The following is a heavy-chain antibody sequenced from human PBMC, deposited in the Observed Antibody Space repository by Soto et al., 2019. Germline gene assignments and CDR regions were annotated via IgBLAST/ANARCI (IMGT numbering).Heavy chain of an antibody. D-gene: IGHD2-2*01. CDR1: GDSNTGAAYY. V-gene: IGHV4-31*03. CDR2: IHYSGTT. J-gene: IGHJ6*02. CDR3: AVDFPHDQHRPCYYYDGMDV. Sequence: QVQLQESGPGLVKPSQTLSLTCTVSGDSNTGAAYYWSWIRQHPGKGLEWIGHIHYSGTTYYNPSLKSRISFSVDTSKRQFSRRLTSVTCAATAVYYCAVDFPHDQHRPCYYYDGMDVWGQGTTVNVSS.